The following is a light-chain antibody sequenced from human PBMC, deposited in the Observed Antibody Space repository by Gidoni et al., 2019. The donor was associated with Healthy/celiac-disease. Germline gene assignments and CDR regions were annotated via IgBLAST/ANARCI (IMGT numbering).Light chain of an antibody. V-gene: IGKV1-27*01. Sequence: DVQMTQSPSSLSASVGDRVTITCRASQGISNYLAWYQQKPGKVPKLLIYAASTLQSGVPSRFSGSGSGTDFTLTISSLQPEDVATYYCQKYNSAPWTFXQXTKVEIK. J-gene: IGKJ1*01. CDR3: QKYNSAPWT. CDR2: AAS. CDR1: QGISNY.